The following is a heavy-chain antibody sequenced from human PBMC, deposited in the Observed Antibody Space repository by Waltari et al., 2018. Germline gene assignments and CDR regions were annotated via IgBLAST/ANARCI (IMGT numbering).Heavy chain of an antibody. CDR3: AGGGRIAAAGTENGWFDP. D-gene: IGHD6-13*01. V-gene: IGHV1-69*04. CDR1: GGTFSSYA. CDR2: IIPILGIA. Sequence: QVQLVQSGAEVKKPGSSVKVSCKASGGTFSSYAISWVRPAPGQGLEWMGRIIPILGIANYVQKFQRRVTFTADKSTSTAYRELSSLRSEDTAVYYCAGGGRIAAAGTENGWFDPWGQGTLVTVSS. J-gene: IGHJ5*02.